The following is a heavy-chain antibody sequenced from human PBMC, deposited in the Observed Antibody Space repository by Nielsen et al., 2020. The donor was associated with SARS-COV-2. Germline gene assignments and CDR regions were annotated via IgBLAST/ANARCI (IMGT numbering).Heavy chain of an antibody. CDR2: MNPNSGNT. V-gene: IGHV1-8*01. Sequence: GESLKISCKGSGYTFTSYDINWVRQATGQGLEWMGWMNPNSGNTGYAQKFQDRVTMTRNTSISTAYMELSSLRSEDTAVYYCARGRTLGYWGQGTLVTVSS. CDR1: GYTFTSYD. CDR3: ARGRTLGY. J-gene: IGHJ4*02.